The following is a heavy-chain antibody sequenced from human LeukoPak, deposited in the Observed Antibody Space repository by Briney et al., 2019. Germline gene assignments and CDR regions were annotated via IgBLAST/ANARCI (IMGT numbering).Heavy chain of an antibody. D-gene: IGHD6-13*01. CDR3: ARDKGSSSWWGGPFDY. J-gene: IGHJ4*02. CDR2: INGSSSDT. V-gene: IGHV3-11*06. Sequence: GGSLRLSCAASGFTFSDYYMTWIRQAPGRGLEWISYINGSSSDTKYADSVKGRFTISRDNAKNSLYLQMNSLRAEDTAVYYCARDKGSSSWWGGPFDYWGQGTLVTVSS. CDR1: GFTFSDYY.